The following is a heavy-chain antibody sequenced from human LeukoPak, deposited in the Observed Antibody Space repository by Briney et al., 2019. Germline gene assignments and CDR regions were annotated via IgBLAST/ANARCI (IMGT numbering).Heavy chain of an antibody. D-gene: IGHD2-15*01. CDR3: AKAPVTTCRGAFCYPFDY. J-gene: IGHJ4*02. CDR1: GFTFTTYG. Sequence: PGGSLRLSCAGAGFTFTTYGMAWVRQAPGKGLEWVSAISGSGGNTYYADSVKGRFTISRDSSKNILFLQMNRLRPEDAAVYYCAKAPVTTCRGAFCYPFDYWGLGTLVTVSS. CDR2: ISGSGGNT. V-gene: IGHV3-23*01.